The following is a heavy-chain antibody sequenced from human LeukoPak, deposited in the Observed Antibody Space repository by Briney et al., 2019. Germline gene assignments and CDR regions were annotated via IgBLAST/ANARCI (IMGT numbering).Heavy chain of an antibody. CDR2: IYYSGST. Sequence: SQTLSLTCTVSGGSISSGGYYWSWIRQHPGKGLEWIGYIYYSGSTYYNPSLKSRVTISVDTSKNQFSLKLSSVTAADTAVYYCARDRTREDYYDSSGSYYFDYWGQGTLVTVSS. D-gene: IGHD3-22*01. CDR3: ARDRTREDYYDSSGSYYFDY. V-gene: IGHV4-31*03. J-gene: IGHJ4*02. CDR1: GGSISSGGYY.